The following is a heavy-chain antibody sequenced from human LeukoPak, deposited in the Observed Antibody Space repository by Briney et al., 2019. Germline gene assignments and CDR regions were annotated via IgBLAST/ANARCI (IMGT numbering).Heavy chain of an antibody. CDR1: GYTFTSYA. CDR3: ARDPLRYFGIVTLSYGMDV. J-gene: IGHJ6*04. Sequence: RASVKVSCKASGYTFTSYAMHWVRQAPGQRLEWMEWINAGNGNTKYSQKFQGRVTITRDTSASTAYMELSSLRSEDTAVYYCARDPLRYFGIVTLSYGMDVWGKGTTVTVSS. V-gene: IGHV1-3*01. CDR2: INAGNGNT. D-gene: IGHD3-9*01.